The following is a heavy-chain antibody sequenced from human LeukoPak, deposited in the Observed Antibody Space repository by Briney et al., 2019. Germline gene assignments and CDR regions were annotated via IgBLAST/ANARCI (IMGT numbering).Heavy chain of an antibody. CDR3: ASGDYGDYARFDY. J-gene: IGHJ4*02. CDR2: IIPIFGTA. V-gene: IGHV1-69*13. Sequence: ASVKVSCKASGYTFTGYYMHWVRQAPGQGLEWMGRIIPIFGTANYAQKFQGRVTITADESTSTAYMELSSLRSEDTAVYYCASGDYGDYARFDYWGQGTLVTVSS. CDR1: GYTFTGYY. D-gene: IGHD4-17*01.